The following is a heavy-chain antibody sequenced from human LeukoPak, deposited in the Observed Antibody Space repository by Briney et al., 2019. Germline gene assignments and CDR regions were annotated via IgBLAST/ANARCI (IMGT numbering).Heavy chain of an antibody. CDR3: ARWLGYCSGGSCYHHEDWFDP. Sequence: PGGSLRLSCAASGFTVSSNYMSWVRQAPGKGLEWVSVIYSGGSTYYADSVKGRFTIPRDNSKNTLYLQMNSLRAEDTAVYYCARWLGYCSGGSCYHHEDWFDPWGQGTLVTVSS. CDR2: IYSGGST. J-gene: IGHJ5*02. V-gene: IGHV3-66*01. CDR1: GFTVSSNY. D-gene: IGHD2-15*01.